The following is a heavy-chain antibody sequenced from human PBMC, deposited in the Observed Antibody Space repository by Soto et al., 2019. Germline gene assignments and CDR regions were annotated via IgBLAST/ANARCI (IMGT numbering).Heavy chain of an antibody. CDR1: GYNFTSYY. V-gene: IGHV1-46*03. D-gene: IGHD4-4*01. J-gene: IGHJ4*02. CDR2: INPSGGST. CDR3: ARDRHSNSYYFDY. Sequence: QVQLVQSGAEVKKPGASVKVSCKASGYNFTSYYMHWVRQAPGQGLEWMGIINPSGGSTSYAQKFQGRVTRTRDTSTSTVYMELSSLRSEDTALYYCARDRHSNSYYFDYWGQGTLVTVSS.